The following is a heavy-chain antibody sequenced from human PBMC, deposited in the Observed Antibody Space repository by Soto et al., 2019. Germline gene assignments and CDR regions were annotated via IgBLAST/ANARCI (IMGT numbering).Heavy chain of an antibody. J-gene: IGHJ4*02. V-gene: IGHV4-59*01. CDR2: IYYSGST. Sequence: PSDTLSLTCTVSGGSISSYYWSWIRQPPGKGLEWIGYIYYSGSTNYNPSLKSRVTISVDTSKNQFSLKLSSVTAADTAVYYCARAVEANYWGQGTLVTVSS. CDR3: ARAVEANY. CDR1: GGSISSYY. D-gene: IGHD6-19*01.